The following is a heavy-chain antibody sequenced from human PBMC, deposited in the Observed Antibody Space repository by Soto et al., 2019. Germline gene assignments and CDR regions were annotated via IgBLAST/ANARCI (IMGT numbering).Heavy chain of an antibody. CDR3: TRVAVGAP. V-gene: IGHV3-49*03. CDR1: GFTFGDSV. J-gene: IGHJ5*02. D-gene: IGHD3-10*01. CDR2: IRSKAYGGTT. Sequence: GGSTRISCTACGFTFGDSVMSWFRQAPGKGLEWVGFIRSKAYGGTTEYAASVKGRFTISRDDSKSIAYLQMNSLKTEDTAVYYYTRVAVGAPWGQGTLVTVSS.